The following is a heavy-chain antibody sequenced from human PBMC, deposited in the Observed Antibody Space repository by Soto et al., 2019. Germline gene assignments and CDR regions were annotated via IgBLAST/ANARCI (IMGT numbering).Heavy chain of an antibody. CDR1: GYTFTSYY. CDR3: ARDDYDSSGDHYYGMDV. Sequence: ASVKVSCKASGYTFTSYYMHWVRQAPGQGLEWMGIINPSGGSTSYAQKFQGRVTMTRDTSTSTVYMELSSLRSEDTAVYYCARDDYDSSGDHYYGMDVWGQGTTVTVSS. D-gene: IGHD3-22*01. J-gene: IGHJ6*02. CDR2: INPSGGST. V-gene: IGHV1-46*01.